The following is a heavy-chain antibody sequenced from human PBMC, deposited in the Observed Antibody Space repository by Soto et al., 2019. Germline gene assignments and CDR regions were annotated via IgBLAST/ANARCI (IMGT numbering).Heavy chain of an antibody. CDR1: GYTFTSYD. J-gene: IGHJ6*02. CDR3: ARDRGGDFWSGYFGPTYYYYGMDV. CDR2: MNPNSGNT. V-gene: IGHV1-8*01. Sequence: ASVKVSCKASGYTFTSYDINWVRQATGQGLEWMGWMNPNSGNTGYAQKFQGRVTMTRNTSISTAYMELRSLRSDDTAVYYCARDRGGDFWSGYFGPTYYYYGMDVWGQGTTVTVSS. D-gene: IGHD3-3*01.